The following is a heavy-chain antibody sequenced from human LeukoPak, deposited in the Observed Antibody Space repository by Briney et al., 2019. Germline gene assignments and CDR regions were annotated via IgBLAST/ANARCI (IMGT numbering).Heavy chain of an antibody. CDR1: GGSFSGYY. D-gene: IGHD1-26*01. V-gene: IGHV4-34*01. J-gene: IGHJ5*02. CDR2: INHSGST. Sequence: SSETLSLTCAVYGGSFSGYYWSWIRQPPGKGLEWIGEINHSGSTNYNPSLKSRVTISIDTSKNQFSLNLRSVTAADTAVYYCARGKVGIQFDPWGQGTLVTVSS. CDR3: ARGKVGIQFDP.